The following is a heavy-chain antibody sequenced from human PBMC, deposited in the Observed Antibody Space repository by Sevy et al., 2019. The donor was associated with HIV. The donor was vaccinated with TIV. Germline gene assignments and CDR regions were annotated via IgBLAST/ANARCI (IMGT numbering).Heavy chain of an antibody. V-gene: IGHV3-15*07. D-gene: IGHD1-1*01. J-gene: IGHJ4*02. Sequence: GGSLRLSCIGSGFSFSYYGIHWVRQAPGKGLEWVGRIKSKANGGTTDYAAPVKGRFTISRDDSKNTLSLQMNSLKTEDTAVYYCTAEIDWNYFDYWGRGTLVTVSS. CDR1: GFSFSYYG. CDR2: IKSKANGGTT. CDR3: TAEIDWNYFDY.